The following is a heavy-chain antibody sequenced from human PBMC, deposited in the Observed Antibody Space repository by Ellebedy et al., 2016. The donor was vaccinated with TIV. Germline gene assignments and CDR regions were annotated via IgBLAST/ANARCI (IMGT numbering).Heavy chain of an antibody. CDR2: IWSDGNNK. D-gene: IGHD4/OR15-4a*01. Sequence: GGSLRLXXAASGFTFSTYAMYWVRQAPGKGLEWVALIWSDGNNKYHADSVKGRFTISRDNSKNTLYLQMNSLRAEDTAVYYCARGRGDYGPGIYGMDVWGQGTTVTVSS. CDR1: GFTFSTYA. V-gene: IGHV3-33*01. CDR3: ARGRGDYGPGIYGMDV. J-gene: IGHJ6*02.